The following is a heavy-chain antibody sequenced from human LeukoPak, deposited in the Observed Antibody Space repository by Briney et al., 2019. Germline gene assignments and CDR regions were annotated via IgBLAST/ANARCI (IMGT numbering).Heavy chain of an antibody. D-gene: IGHD1-14*01. CDR1: GFTFTSSA. J-gene: IGHJ6*02. CDR3: ARDRGTHYGMDV. CDR2: IVVGSGNT. V-gene: IGHV1-58*01. Sequence: SVKVSCKASGFTFTSSAVQWVRQARGQRLEWIGWIVVGSGNTNYAQKFQERVTITRDMSTSTAYMELSSLRSEDTAVYYCARDRGTHYGMDVWGQGTTVTVSS.